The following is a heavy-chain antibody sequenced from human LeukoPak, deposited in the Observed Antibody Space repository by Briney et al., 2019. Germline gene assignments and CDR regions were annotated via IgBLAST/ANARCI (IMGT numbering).Heavy chain of an antibody. CDR3: ARHLRGYSYGPFDS. CDR1: GGSISSYY. D-gene: IGHD5-18*01. J-gene: IGHJ4*02. V-gene: IGHV4-59*01. CDR2: IYYSGSA. Sequence: SETLSLTCTVSGGSISSYYWSWIRQPPGKGLEWVGYIYYSGSANYNPSLKSRVTISIHTSKNQFSLKLSSVTAADTAVYYCARHLRGYSYGPFDSWGQGTLVTVSS.